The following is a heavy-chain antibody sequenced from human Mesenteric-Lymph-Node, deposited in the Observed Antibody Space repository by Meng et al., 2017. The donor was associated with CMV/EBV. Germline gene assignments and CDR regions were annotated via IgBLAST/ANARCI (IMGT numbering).Heavy chain of an antibody. CDR2: IYSGGST. V-gene: IGHV3-53*01. D-gene: IGHD6-19*01. CDR1: GFTVSSNY. CDR3: ARGLQYSSGWYYFDY. Sequence: GESLKISCEASGFTVSSNYMSWVRQAPGKGLEWVSVIYSGGSTYYADSVKGRFTISRDNSKNTLYLQMNSLRAEDTAVYYCARGLQYSSGWYYFDYWGQGTLVTVSS. J-gene: IGHJ4*02.